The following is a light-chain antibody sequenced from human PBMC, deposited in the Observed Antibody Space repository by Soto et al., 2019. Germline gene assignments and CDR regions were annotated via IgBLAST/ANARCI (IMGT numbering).Light chain of an antibody. CDR2: EVS. Sequence: QSALTQPPSASGSPGQSVTISCTGTSSDVGGYKYVSWYQQHPGKAPKLMIYEVSKRPSGVPDRFSGSKSGNTASLTVSGLQAVDEADYYCSSYAGSNNPYVFGTGTKLTVL. CDR3: SSYAGSNNPYV. CDR1: SSDVGGYKY. J-gene: IGLJ1*01. V-gene: IGLV2-8*01.